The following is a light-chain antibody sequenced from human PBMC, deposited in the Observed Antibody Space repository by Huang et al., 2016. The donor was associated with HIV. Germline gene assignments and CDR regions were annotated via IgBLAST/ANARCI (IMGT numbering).Light chain of an antibody. V-gene: IGKV4-1*01. CDR1: KSVYSSSTIKDY. J-gene: IGKJ1*01. Sequence: DIIMTQSPDSLAVSLGERATLNCRSSKSVYSSSTIKDYMAWFQQKHGQPPRLLLFWSSTREAGVPDRFSGSGSGTHFTLTIANLEAEDAAIYYCQQYYSSPQTFGQGTRVEVK. CDR3: QQYYSSPQT. CDR2: WSS.